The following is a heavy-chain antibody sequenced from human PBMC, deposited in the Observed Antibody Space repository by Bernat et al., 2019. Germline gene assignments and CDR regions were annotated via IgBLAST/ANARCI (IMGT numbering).Heavy chain of an antibody. CDR2: IWYDGSNK. D-gene: IGHD6-6*01. Sequence: QVQLVESGGGVVQPGRSLRLSCAASGFTFSSYGMHWVRQAPGKGLEWVAVIWYDGSNKYYADSVKGRFTISRDNSKNTLYLQMNSLRAEDTAVYYCARDLAEYSSSSEDNWFDPWGQGTLVTVSS. V-gene: IGHV3-30*19. CDR3: ARDLAEYSSSSEDNWFDP. CDR1: GFTFSSYG. J-gene: IGHJ5*02.